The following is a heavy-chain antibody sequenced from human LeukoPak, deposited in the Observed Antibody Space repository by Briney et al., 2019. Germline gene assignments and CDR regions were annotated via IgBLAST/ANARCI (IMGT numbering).Heavy chain of an antibody. J-gene: IGHJ5*02. V-gene: IGHV3-30*18. D-gene: IGHD3-10*01. CDR2: MSYDGSNK. CDR3: AKGSGSSHNWFDP. CDR1: GFTFSNYG. Sequence: GTSLRLSCAASGFTFSNYGMHWVRQAPGKGLEWVASMSYDGSNKYYADSVKGRFAISRGNSKNTLYLQMDSLRTEETAMYYCAKGSGSSHNWFDPWGQGTLVTVSS.